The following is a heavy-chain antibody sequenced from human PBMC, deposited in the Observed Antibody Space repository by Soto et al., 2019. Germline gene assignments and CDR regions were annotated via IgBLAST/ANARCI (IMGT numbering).Heavy chain of an antibody. D-gene: IGHD7-27*01. CDR1: GGSISSGDYY. V-gene: IGHV4-30-4*01. Sequence: PSETLSLTCTVSGGSISSGDYYWSWIRQPPGKGLEWIGYIYYSGSTYYNPSLKSRVTISVDTSKNQFSLKLSSVTAADTAVYYCARTNPTGDLGYWGQGTLVTVSS. CDR3: ARTNPTGDLGY. J-gene: IGHJ4*02. CDR2: IYYSGST.